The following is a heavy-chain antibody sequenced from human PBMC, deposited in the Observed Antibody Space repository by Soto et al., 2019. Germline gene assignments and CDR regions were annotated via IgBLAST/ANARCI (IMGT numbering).Heavy chain of an antibody. CDR2: IDTDGGGT. CDR1: GFTLRSHR. CDR3: ATGFDL. Sequence: EVQLVESGGGLVQPGGSLRVSCAASGFTLRSHRIHWVRQAPGKGLEWVSRIDTDGGGTSYADSVKGRFTISTDNAKNTVYLQMSGLRAEDTAVYYCATGFDLWGQGTLVTGSS. J-gene: IGHJ5*02. V-gene: IGHV3-74*01.